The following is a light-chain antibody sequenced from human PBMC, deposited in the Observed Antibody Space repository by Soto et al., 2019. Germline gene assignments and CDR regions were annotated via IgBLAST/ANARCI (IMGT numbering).Light chain of an antibody. Sequence: DIQLTQSPSAMSASVGDRVTITCRASQGIGTLLTWFQQRPGRVPKRLIYRAANLQDGVPARFSGTGSGTEFPLTISSLQPEDFATYYCLQHAGYPFTFGGGTKVEI. J-gene: IGKJ4*01. CDR3: LQHAGYPFT. CDR2: RAA. CDR1: QGIGTL. V-gene: IGKV1-17*03.